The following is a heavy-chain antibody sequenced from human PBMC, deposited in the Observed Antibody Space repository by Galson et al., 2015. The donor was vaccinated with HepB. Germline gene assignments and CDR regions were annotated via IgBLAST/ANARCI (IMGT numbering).Heavy chain of an antibody. J-gene: IGHJ4*02. CDR1: GFTFSSYG. V-gene: IGHV3-33*01. CDR3: AREGAVAGSFDY. Sequence: SLRLSCAASGFTFSSYGMHWVRQAPGKGLEWVAVIWYDGSNKYYADSVKGRFTISRDNSKNTLYLQMNSLRAEDTAVYYCAREGAVAGSFDYWGQGTLVTVSS. CDR2: IWYDGSNK. D-gene: IGHD6-19*01.